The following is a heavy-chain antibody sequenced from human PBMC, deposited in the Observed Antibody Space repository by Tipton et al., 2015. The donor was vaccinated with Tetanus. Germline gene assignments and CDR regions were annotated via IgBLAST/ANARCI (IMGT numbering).Heavy chain of an antibody. CDR3: ARDRGDYIYYGMDV. Sequence: LVQSGAEMKKPGASVKVSCKASGYTFTGYYIYWVRQAPGQGLEWMGWIDPNSGGTVYAQKFQGRVTMTRDTSISTAYMKLRSLRSDDTAVFYCARDRGDYIYYGMDVWGPGTTVTVS. J-gene: IGHJ6*02. CDR2: IDPNSGGT. CDR1: GYTFTGYY. V-gene: IGHV1-2*02. D-gene: IGHD3-22*01.